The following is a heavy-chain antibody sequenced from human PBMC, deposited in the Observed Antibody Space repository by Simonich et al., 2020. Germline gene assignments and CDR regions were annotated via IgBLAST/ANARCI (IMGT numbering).Heavy chain of an antibody. J-gene: IGHJ2*01. CDR1: GYTFTGCN. CDR3: ARAPLLTQYFDL. CDR2: SNPNSVGT. V-gene: IGHV1-2*06. D-gene: IGHD2-21*02. Sequence: QVQLVQSGAEVKKPGASVKVSCKASGYTFTGCNLHWGRQAPGQGLEWRGRSNPNSVGTNYARNFKGRVTMTRDTSISTAYMELSRLRSDDTAVYYCARAPLLTQYFDLWGRGTLVTVSS.